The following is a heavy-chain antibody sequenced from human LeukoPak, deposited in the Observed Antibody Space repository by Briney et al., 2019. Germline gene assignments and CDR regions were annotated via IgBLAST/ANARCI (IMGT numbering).Heavy chain of an antibody. CDR1: GYTFTSYA. D-gene: IGHD3-22*01. CDR2: INAGNGNT. J-gene: IGHJ6*02. CDR3: ARDLDSSREDV. V-gene: IGHV1-3*01. Sequence: ASVKVSCKASGYTFTSYAMHWVRQAPGQRLEWMGWINAGNGNTKYSQKFQGRVTTTRDTSASTAYMELSSLRSEDTAVYYCARDLDSSREDVWGQGTTVTVSS.